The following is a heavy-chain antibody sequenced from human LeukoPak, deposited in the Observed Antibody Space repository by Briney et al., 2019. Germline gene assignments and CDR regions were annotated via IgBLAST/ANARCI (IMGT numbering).Heavy chain of an antibody. CDR1: GGSISSSSYY. J-gene: IGHJ4*02. CDR2: IKQDGSEK. D-gene: IGHD3-22*01. Sequence: PSETLSLTCTVSGGSISSSSYYWGWIRQPPGKGLEWVANIKQDGSEKYYVDSVKGRFTISRDNAKNSLYLQMNSLRAEHTAVYYCARGGYYDSSGLFDYWGQGTLVTVSS. V-gene: IGHV3-7*01. CDR3: ARGGYYDSSGLFDY.